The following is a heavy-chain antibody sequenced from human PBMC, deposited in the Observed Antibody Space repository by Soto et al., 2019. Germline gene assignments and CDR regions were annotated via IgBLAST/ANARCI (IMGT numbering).Heavy chain of an antibody. CDR1: GFTFSSYG. D-gene: IGHD5-12*01. J-gene: IGHJ4*02. Sequence: GGSLRLSCAASGFTFSSYGMHWVRQAPGKGLEWVAVIWYDGSNKYYADSVKGRFTISRDNSKNTLYLQMNSLRAEDTAVYYCARGGSGYDSLPFDYWGQGTLVTVSS. CDR2: IWYDGSNK. CDR3: ARGGSGYDSLPFDY. V-gene: IGHV3-33*01.